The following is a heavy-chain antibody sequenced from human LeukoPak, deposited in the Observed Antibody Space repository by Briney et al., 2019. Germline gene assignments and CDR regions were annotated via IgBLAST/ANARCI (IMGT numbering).Heavy chain of an antibody. V-gene: IGHV3-15*01. CDR2: IKSKTDGGTT. Sequence: KSGGSLRLSCAASGFTFSNAWMSWVRQAPGKGLEWVGRIKSKTDGGTTDYAAPVKGRFTISRDDSKNTLYLQMNSLKTEDTAVYYCTTAPEIHLGESDDAFDIWGQGTMVTVSS. CDR1: GFTFSNAW. D-gene: IGHD3-16*01. CDR3: TTAPEIHLGESDDAFDI. J-gene: IGHJ3*02.